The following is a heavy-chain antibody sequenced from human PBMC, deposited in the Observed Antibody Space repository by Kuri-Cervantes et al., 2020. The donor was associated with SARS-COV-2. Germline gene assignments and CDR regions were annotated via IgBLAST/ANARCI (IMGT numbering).Heavy chain of an antibody. V-gene: IGHV3-33*01. CDR3: TVHLDAFDI. D-gene: IGHD3-3*02. CDR2: IWYDGSNK. J-gene: IGHJ3*02. CDR1: GFTFSSYG. Sequence: LSLTCAASGFTFSSYGMHWVRQAPGKGLEWVAVIWYDGSNKYYADSVKGRFTISRDNSKNTLYLQMNSLRAEDTAVYYCTVHLDAFDIWGQGTMVTVSS.